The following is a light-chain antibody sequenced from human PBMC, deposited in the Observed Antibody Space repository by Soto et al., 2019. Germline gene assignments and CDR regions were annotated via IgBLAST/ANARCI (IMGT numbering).Light chain of an antibody. CDR2: SAS. V-gene: IGKV3-15*01. J-gene: IGKJ1*01. CDR1: QSVDIN. CDR3: QQYDYWWT. Sequence: EIVLTQSPATLSVSPGERVTLSCRASQSVDINLAWYQQKPGQAPRLLIYSASARATGVPARFSGSGSGTEFTLTISSLQSEDFGTYYCQQYDYWWTFGQGTKVDIK.